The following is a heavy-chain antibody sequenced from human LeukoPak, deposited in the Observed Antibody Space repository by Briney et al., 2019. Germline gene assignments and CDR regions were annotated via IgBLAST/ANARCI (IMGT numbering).Heavy chain of an antibody. CDR2: IKGDGSEQ. D-gene: IGHD6-13*01. CDR3: VRIAASGRGFDY. Sequence: PGGSLRLSCAASGFTLSSHWMTWVRQAPGKGLECVANIKGDGSEQYYVDSVRGRFTISRDNAQNSLYVQMSSLRAEDTAVYYCVRIAASGRGFDYWGQGTLVTVSS. J-gene: IGHJ4*02. V-gene: IGHV3-7*01. CDR1: GFTLSSHW.